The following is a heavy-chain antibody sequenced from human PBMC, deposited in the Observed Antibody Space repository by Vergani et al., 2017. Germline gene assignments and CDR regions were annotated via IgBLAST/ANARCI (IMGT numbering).Heavy chain of an antibody. CDR2: TYTRGST. CDR1: GGSISSGSYY. D-gene: IGHD5-18*01. J-gene: IGHJ6*03. Sequence: QVQLQESGPGLVKPSQTLSLTCTVSGGSISSGSYYWSWIRQPAGKGLGWIGRTYTRGSTNYNPSLKSRVTVSVDTSKNQFSLKLSSVTAADAAVYYCARASDTGQHYYYVDVWGKGTTVTVSS. CDR3: ARASDTGQHYYYVDV. V-gene: IGHV4-61*02.